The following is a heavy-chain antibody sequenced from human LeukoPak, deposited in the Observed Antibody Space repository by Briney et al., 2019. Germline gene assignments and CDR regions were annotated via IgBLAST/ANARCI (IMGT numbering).Heavy chain of an antibody. J-gene: IGHJ4*01. CDR3: AREIKAVVATIIFDY. Sequence: GGSLSLFCAASVFTHSSYELNWVRQAPGKGLEWVSYNISSGSTIYYADSLKGRFTISRDNAKNSLHLQMYSLRAEDTPVYYCAREIKAVVATIIFDYWGQGTLVTVSS. CDR1: VFTHSSYE. D-gene: IGHD5-24*01. V-gene: IGHV3-48*03. CDR2: NISSGSTI.